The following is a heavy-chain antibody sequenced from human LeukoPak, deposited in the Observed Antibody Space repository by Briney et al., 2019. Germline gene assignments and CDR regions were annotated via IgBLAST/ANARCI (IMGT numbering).Heavy chain of an antibody. CDR1: GGTFSSYA. D-gene: IGHD6-13*01. J-gene: IGHJ4*02. Sequence: GASVKVSCKASGGTFSSYAISWVRQAPGQGLEWMGWINPNSGGTSYAQKFQGKVTMTRDTSISTAYMELSRLRSDDTAVYYCARSIAAAGTKGYWGQGTLVTVSS. V-gene: IGHV1-2*02. CDR2: INPNSGGT. CDR3: ARSIAAAGTKGY.